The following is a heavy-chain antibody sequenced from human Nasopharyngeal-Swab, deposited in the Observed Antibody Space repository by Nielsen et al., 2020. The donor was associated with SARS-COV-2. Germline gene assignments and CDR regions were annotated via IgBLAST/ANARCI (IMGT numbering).Heavy chain of an antibody. CDR2: ITSSSATK. J-gene: IGHJ4*02. D-gene: IGHD1-26*01. CDR1: GFIFSDYS. CDR3: AREFEATGATYLDS. V-gene: IGHV3-48*02. Sequence: SCAASGFIFSDYSMDWVRQAPGKGLEWVSYITSSSATKYYADSVKGRFTVSRDNAKNLLYLQMSSMRDEDTAVYYCAREFEATGATYLDSWGLGTLVTVSS.